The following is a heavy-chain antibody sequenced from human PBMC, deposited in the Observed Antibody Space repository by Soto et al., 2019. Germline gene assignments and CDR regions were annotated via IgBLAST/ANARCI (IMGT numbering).Heavy chain of an antibody. CDR3: VGGFPWVGFDY. CDR1: GDSFMTGGYY. D-gene: IGHD2-15*01. Sequence: SETLSLTCTVSGDSFMTGGYYWGWNRQPPGKGLEWIGNIQYSGTASYSPSLKSRVTIPVGTSNTQSSLYLTSVTAAVTAVYICVGGFPWVGFDYWGQGTLVTVSS. V-gene: IGHV4-39*01. J-gene: IGHJ4*02. CDR2: IQYSGTA.